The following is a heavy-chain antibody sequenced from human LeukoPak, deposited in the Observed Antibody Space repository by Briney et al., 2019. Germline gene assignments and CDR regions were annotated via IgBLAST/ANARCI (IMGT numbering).Heavy chain of an antibody. Sequence: GGSLRLSCATSGFIFNIPAMNWVRQPPGKGLEWVSAISASGGTTYYADSVKGRFTISRDNSKNTLYLQMNSPSAEDTAVYYCAKAYIALGFCAGGSCYSRSYFDYWGQGALVTVSS. V-gene: IGHV3-23*01. D-gene: IGHD2-15*01. CDR1: GFIFNIPA. CDR3: AKAYIALGFCAGGSCYSRSYFDY. CDR2: ISASGGTT. J-gene: IGHJ4*02.